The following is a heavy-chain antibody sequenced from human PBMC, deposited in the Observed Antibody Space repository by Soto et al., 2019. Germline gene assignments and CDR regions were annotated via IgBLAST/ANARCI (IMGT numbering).Heavy chain of an antibody. CDR1: GYTFTSYA. D-gene: IGHD3-22*01. Sequence: QVQLVQSGAEVKKPGASVKVSCKASGYTFTSYAMHWVRQAPGQRLEWMGWINAGNGNTKYSQKFQGRVTITRDTSASTAYMELSSLRSEDTAVYYCARVLRSSGYHFDYWGQGTLVTVSS. J-gene: IGHJ4*02. CDR2: INAGNGNT. V-gene: IGHV1-3*01. CDR3: ARVLRSSGYHFDY.